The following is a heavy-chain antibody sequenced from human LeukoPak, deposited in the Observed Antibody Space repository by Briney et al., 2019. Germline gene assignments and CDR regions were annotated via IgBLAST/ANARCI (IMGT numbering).Heavy chain of an antibody. Sequence: GGSLRLSCAASGFTFSSYGMSWVRQAPGKGLEWVSAISGSGGSTYYADSVKGRFTISRDNSKKTLYLQMNSLRADDTAVYYCAKASSAGDSSSWNYWGQGTLVTVSS. J-gene: IGHJ4*02. CDR3: AKASSAGDSSSWNY. D-gene: IGHD6-13*01. CDR2: ISGSGGST. CDR1: GFTFSSYG. V-gene: IGHV3-23*01.